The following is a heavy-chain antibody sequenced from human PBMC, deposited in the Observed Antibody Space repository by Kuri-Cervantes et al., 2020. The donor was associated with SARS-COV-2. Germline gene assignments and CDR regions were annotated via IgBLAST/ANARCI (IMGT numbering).Heavy chain of an antibody. Sequence: GGSLRLSCAASGFKFSRTDMHWVRQAPGKGLEWVSAISGSGGSTYYADSVKGRFTISRDNSKNTLYLQMNSLRAEDTAVYYCAKGELLWFGEQQSGGMDVWGQGTTVTVSS. D-gene: IGHD3-10*01. CDR3: AKGELLWFGEQQSGGMDV. J-gene: IGHJ6*02. CDR2: ISGSGGST. V-gene: IGHV3-23*01. CDR1: GFKFSRTD.